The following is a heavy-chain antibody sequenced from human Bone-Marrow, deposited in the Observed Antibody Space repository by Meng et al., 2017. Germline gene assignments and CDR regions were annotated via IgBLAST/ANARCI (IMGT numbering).Heavy chain of an antibody. V-gene: IGHV3-30*04. CDR1: GFTFSSYA. CDR3: ASGARAGRNYFDY. CDR2: ISYDGSNK. Sequence: GESLKISCAASGFTFSSYAMHWVRQAPGKGLEWVAVISYDGSNKYYADSVKGRFTISRDNSKNTLYLQMNSLRAEDTAVYYCASGARAGRNYFDYWGQGTLVTVSS. J-gene: IGHJ4*02. D-gene: IGHD6-19*01.